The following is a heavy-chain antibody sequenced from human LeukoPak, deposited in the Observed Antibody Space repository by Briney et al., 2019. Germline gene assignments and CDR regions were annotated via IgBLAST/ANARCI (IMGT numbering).Heavy chain of an antibody. J-gene: IGHJ5*02. CDR2: IYPGDSHT. CDR3: ARGPYAYTSSATLGSYNWFDP. CDR1: GYSFPNYW. D-gene: IGHD2-2*02. Sequence: GESLKISCKGSGYSFPNYWIGWVRQMPGKGLEWMGIIYPGDSHTRYSPSFQDQVTISRDKSISTAYLQWSSLKASDTAMYYCARGPYAYTSSATLGSYNWFDPWGQGSLVTVSS. V-gene: IGHV5-51*01.